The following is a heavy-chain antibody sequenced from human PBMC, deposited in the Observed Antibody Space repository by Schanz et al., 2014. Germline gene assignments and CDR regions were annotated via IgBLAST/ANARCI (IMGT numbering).Heavy chain of an antibody. Sequence: VQLVESGGGVVQPGRSLRLSCAASGFIFSAYTMNWVRQAPGKGLEWVSYISSSSGTIYYADSVKGRFTISRDNAKNSLFLQMNSLSAEDTAVYYCAKVAPAATYLDSWGLGTLVTVSS. CDR1: GFIFSAYT. CDR3: AKVAPAATYLDS. D-gene: IGHD2-2*01. J-gene: IGHJ4*02. CDR2: ISSSSGTI. V-gene: IGHV3-48*04.